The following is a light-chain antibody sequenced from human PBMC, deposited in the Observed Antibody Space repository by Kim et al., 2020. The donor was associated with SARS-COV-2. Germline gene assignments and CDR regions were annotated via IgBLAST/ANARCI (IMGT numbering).Light chain of an antibody. J-gene: IGLJ3*02. V-gene: IGLV4-69*01. CDR1: SGHSAFV. Sequence: ASVRLTCTRRSGHSAFVIAWHQQTPGKGPRFLLKNNSDGTHTTGDGIPDRFSGSNSGAERYLTISSLHSEDEADYYCQTWATGMQVFGGGTQLTVL. CDR3: QTWATGMQV. CDR2: NNSDGTH.